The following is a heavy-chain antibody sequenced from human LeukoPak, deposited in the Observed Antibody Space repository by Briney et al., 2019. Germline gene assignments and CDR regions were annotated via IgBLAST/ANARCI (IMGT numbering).Heavy chain of an antibody. Sequence: KPSETLSLTCAVYGGSFSGYYWSWIRQPPGKGLEWIGEINHSGSTNYNPSLKSRVTISVDTSKNQFSLKLSSVTAADTAVYYCARMVRGRGFDYWGQGTLVTVSS. CDR2: INHSGST. D-gene: IGHD3-10*01. V-gene: IGHV4-34*01. CDR3: ARMVRGRGFDY. J-gene: IGHJ4*02. CDR1: GGSFSGYY.